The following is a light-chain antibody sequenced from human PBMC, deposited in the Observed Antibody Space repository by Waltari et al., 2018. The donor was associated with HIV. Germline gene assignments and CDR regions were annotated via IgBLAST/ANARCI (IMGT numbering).Light chain of an antibody. V-gene: IGKV3-11*01. J-gene: IGKJ2*01. Sequence: IVLTQSPATLSLSPGQRAPLSGRASQDIGTSLAWYQQKPGQPPRLLIYDVSSRATGVPAWFSGSGSGTDFSLTITNLDPEDSAVYWCQQSGGWPYTFGQGTKLEIK. CDR2: DVS. CDR1: QDIGTS. CDR3: QQSGGWPYT.